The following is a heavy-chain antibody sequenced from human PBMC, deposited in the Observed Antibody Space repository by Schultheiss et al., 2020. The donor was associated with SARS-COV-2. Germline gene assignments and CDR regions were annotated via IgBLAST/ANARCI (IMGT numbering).Heavy chain of an antibody. CDR2: IYYSGST. J-gene: IGHJ6*02. D-gene: IGHD4-17*01. V-gene: IGHV4-59*01. CDR1: VGSISSYY. CDR3: ARGENYGDYFGMDV. Sequence: SQTLSLTCTVSVGSISSYYWSWIRQPPGKGLEWIGYIYYSGSTNYNPSLKSRVTISVDTSKNQFSLKLSSVTAADTAVYYCARGENYGDYFGMDVWGQGTTVTVSS.